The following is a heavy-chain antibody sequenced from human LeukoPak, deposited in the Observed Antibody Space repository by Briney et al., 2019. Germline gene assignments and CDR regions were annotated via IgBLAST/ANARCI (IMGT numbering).Heavy chain of an antibody. Sequence: ESGPTLVKPTQTLTLTCNFSGFSLSTSGVGVGWIRQPPGKALEWLALIYWDDDKRYNPSLKSRLTVTKDSSNNQVVLTMTNMAPVDTATYYCVHKIESYYDSGGYWQEGGHDAFDIWGQGTMVTVSS. J-gene: IGHJ3*02. CDR2: IYWDDDK. CDR1: GFSLSTSGVG. V-gene: IGHV2-5*02. CDR3: VHKIESYYDSGGYWQEGGHDAFDI. D-gene: IGHD3-22*01.